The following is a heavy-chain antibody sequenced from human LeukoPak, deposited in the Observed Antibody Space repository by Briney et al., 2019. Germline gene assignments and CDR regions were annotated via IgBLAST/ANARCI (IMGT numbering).Heavy chain of an antibody. CDR1: GGSISSSSYY. D-gene: IGHD6-13*01. J-gene: IGHJ4*02. CDR2: VYYSGST. Sequence: SETLSLTCTASGGSISSSSYYWGWIRQPPGKGLEWIGSVYYSGSTYYNPSLKSRVTISVDTSKNQFSLKLSSVTAADTAVYYCAGSSSWYYFDYWGQGTLVTVSS. CDR3: AGSSSWYYFDY. V-gene: IGHV4-39*07.